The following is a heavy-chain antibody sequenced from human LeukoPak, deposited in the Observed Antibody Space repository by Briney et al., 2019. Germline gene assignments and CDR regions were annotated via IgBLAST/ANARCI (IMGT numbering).Heavy chain of an antibody. CDR3: ARNGPENYYDSSGYYAYYYYGMDV. D-gene: IGHD3-22*01. V-gene: IGHV1-18*01. CDR1: GYTFTSYG. CDR2: ISAYNGNT. Sequence: ASVKVSCKASGYTFTSYGISWVRQAPGQGLEWMGWISAYNGNTNYAQKLQGRVTMTTDTSTSTAYMELRSLRSYDTAVYYCARNGPENYYDSSGYYAYYYYGMDVWGQGTTVTVSS. J-gene: IGHJ6*02.